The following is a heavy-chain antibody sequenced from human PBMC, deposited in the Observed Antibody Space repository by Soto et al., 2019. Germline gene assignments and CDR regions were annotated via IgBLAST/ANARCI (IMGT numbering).Heavy chain of an antibody. CDR1: GVSFNSYD. CDR2: ISYDGSNT. J-gene: IGHJ6*02. Sequence: PGGSLRLSFAASGVSFNSYDMHWVRQAPGKGPEWVAIISYDGSNTYYSDSVRGRFTISRDNSKDTLYLQMHSLRSEDTAIYYCARISRYCSGGDCHAWG. D-gene: IGHD2-15*01. CDR3: ARISRYCSGGDCHA. V-gene: IGHV3-30*03.